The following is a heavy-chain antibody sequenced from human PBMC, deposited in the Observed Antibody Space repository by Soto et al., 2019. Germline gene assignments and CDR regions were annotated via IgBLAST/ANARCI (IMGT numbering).Heavy chain of an antibody. J-gene: IGHJ4*02. CDR2: ISGSGGST. CDR3: AKRRGYSYGCDY. V-gene: IGHV3-23*01. D-gene: IGHD5-18*01. CDR1: GFTFSSYA. Sequence: PGGSRRLSCAASGFTFSSYAMSWVRQAPGKGLEWVSAISGSGGSTYYADSVKGRFTISRDNSKNTLYLQMNSLRAEDTAVYYCAKRRGYSYGCDYWGQGTLVTVSS.